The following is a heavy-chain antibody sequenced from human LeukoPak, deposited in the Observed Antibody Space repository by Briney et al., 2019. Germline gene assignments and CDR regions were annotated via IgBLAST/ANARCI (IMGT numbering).Heavy chain of an antibody. CDR3: ATWGYYDILTGYRSFDY. V-gene: IGHV1-24*01. CDR2: FDPEDGET. Sequence: ASVKVSCKVSGYTLTELSMHWVRQAPGKGLEWMGGFDPEDGETIYAQKFQGRVTMTEDTSTDTAYMELSSLRSEDTAVYYCATWGYYDILTGYRSFDYWGQGTLVTVSS. J-gene: IGHJ4*02. CDR1: GYTLTELS. D-gene: IGHD3-9*01.